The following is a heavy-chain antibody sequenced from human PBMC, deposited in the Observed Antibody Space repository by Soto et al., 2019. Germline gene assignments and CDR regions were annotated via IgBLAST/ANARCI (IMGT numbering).Heavy chain of an antibody. V-gene: IGHV3-23*01. J-gene: IGHJ6*02. CDR2: ISGSGGST. Sequence: GGSLRLSCAASGFTFSSYAMSWVRQAPGKGLEWVSAISGSGGSTYYADSVKGRFTISRDNSKNTLYLQMNSLRAEDTAVYYCSKDSGELLYYYYGMDVWGQGTTVTGSS. CDR1: GFTFSSYA. D-gene: IGHD3-10*01. CDR3: SKDSGELLYYYYGMDV.